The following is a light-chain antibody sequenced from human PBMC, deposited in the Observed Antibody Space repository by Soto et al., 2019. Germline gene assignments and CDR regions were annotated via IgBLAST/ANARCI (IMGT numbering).Light chain of an antibody. CDR2: DAS. V-gene: IGKV1-5*01. J-gene: IGKJ1*01. Sequence: DIQMTQSPSTLSASVGDRVTITCRASQSISSWLAWYQQKPGKAPKLLIYDASSLESGVPSRFSGSGSGTEFTLTISSLQPDDFETYYCQQYNSYPGKFGQGTKVEIK. CDR1: QSISSW. CDR3: QQYNSYPGK.